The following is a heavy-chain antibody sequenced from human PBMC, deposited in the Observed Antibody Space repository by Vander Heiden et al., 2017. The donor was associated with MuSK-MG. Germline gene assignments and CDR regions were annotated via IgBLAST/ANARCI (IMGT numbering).Heavy chain of an antibody. V-gene: IGHV1-18*01. CDR3: AAASTQSGSYDVFDY. D-gene: IGHD1-26*01. J-gene: IGHJ4*02. Sequence: QVHLVRPGAEVKKLGASVKVSCKASGYPFTSYGISWVRQAPGQGLEWMGWISAYNGNTNYAQKLQGRVTMTTDTSTSTAYMELRSLRSDDTAVYYCAAASTQSGSYDVFDYWGQGTLVTVSS. CDR1: GYPFTSYG. CDR2: ISAYNGNT.